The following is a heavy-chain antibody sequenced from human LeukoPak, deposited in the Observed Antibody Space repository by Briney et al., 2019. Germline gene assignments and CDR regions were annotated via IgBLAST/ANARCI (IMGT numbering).Heavy chain of an antibody. V-gene: IGHV3-74*01. J-gene: IGHJ4*02. CDR3: ARDRDWNRQKAGYNSFDY. D-gene: IGHD5-24*01. CDR2: INGDGSST. CDR1: GFTFSSYW. Sequence: GGSLRLSCAASGFTFSSYWMHWVRQAPGKGLVWVSRINGDGSSTSYADSVKGRFTISRDNCKNTLYLQMNSLRTEDTAVYYCARDRDWNRQKAGYNSFDYWGQGTLVTVSS.